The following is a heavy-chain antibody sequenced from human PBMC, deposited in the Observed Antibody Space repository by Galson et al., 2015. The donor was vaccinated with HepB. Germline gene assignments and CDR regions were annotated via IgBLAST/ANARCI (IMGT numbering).Heavy chain of an antibody. Sequence: SETLSLTCTVSGGSISSSSYYWGWIRQPPGKGLEWIGSIYYSGSTYYNPSLKSRVTISVDTSKNQFSLKLSSVTAADTAVYYCASRSSSSSFSDYWGQGTLVTVSS. CDR2: IYYSGST. CDR3: ASRSSSSSFSDY. D-gene: IGHD6-6*01. CDR1: GGSISSSSYY. V-gene: IGHV4-39*01. J-gene: IGHJ4*02.